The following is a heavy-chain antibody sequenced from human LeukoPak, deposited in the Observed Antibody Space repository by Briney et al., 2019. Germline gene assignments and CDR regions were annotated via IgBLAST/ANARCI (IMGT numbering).Heavy chain of an antibody. Sequence: GGSLRLSCAASGFTFSSYAMSWVRQAPGKGLEWVSAISGSGGSTYYADSVKGRFTISRDNSKNTLYLQMNSLRAEDTAVYYCAKDLHPRSGSYSALDYWGQGTLVTVSS. D-gene: IGHD3-10*01. J-gene: IGHJ4*02. CDR2: ISGSGGST. CDR1: GFTFSSYA. V-gene: IGHV3-23*01. CDR3: AKDLHPRSGSYSALDY.